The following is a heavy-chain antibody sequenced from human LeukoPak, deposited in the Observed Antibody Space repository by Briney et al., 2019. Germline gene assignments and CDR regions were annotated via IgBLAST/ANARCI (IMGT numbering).Heavy chain of an antibody. J-gene: IGHJ4*02. CDR3: ARSLVGAAPGYFDY. Sequence: GASVKVSCKASGGTFSSYTISWVRQAPGQGLKWMGRIIPILGIANYAQKFQGRVTITADKSTSTAYMELSSLRSEDAAVYYCARSLVGAAPGYFDYWGQGTLVTVSS. V-gene: IGHV1-69*02. CDR2: IIPILGIA. D-gene: IGHD1-26*01. CDR1: GGTFSSYT.